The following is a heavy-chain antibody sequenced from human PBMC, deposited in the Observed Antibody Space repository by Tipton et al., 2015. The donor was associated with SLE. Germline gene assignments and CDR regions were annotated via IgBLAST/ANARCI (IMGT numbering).Heavy chain of an antibody. CDR1: GYTFTGYY. D-gene: IGHD4/OR15-4a*01. V-gene: IGHV1-2*02. Sequence: QSGAEVKKPGASVKVSCKASGYTFTGYYMHWVRQAPGQGLEWMGWINPNSGGTNYAQKFQGRVTMTTDTSTSTAYMELRSLRSDDTAVYYCARDNYGGPTLGGAFDIWGQGTMVTVSS. CDR3: ARDNYGGPTLGGAFDI. CDR2: INPNSGGT. J-gene: IGHJ3*02.